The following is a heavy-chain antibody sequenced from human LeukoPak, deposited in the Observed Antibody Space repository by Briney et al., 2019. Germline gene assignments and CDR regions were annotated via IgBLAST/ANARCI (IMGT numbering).Heavy chain of an antibody. CDR3: ARGHYDILTASYKWTPDY. CDR2: ITSGGTYT. J-gene: IGHJ4*02. V-gene: IGHV3-21*06. D-gene: IGHD3-9*01. Sequence: PGGSLRLSCAASGFTFSTYNMNWVRQAPGKGLEWVSSITSGGTYTYYADSVKGRFTTSRDNAKNSLSLQLSSLRAEDTAVYYCARGHYDILTASYKWTPDYWGQGILVTVSS. CDR1: GFTFSTYN.